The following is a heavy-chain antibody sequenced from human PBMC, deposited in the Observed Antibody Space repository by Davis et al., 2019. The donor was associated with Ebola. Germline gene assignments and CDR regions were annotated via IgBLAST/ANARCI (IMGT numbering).Heavy chain of an antibody. V-gene: IGHV4-34*01. Sequence: MPSETLSLTCAVYGGSFSGYYWSWIRQPPGKGLEWIGEINHSGSTNYNPSLKSRVTISVDTSKNQFSLKLSSVTAADTAVYYCARRERRHCSGSSCSKKWDYWGQGTLVTVSS. CDR2: INHSGST. CDR3: ARRERRHCSGSSCSKKWDY. CDR1: GGSFSGYY. D-gene: IGHD2-15*01. J-gene: IGHJ4*02.